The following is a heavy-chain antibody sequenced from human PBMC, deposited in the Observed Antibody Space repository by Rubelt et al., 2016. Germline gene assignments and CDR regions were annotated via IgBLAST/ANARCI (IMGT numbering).Heavy chain of an antibody. Sequence: YSMNWVRQAPGKGLEWVSSISSSSSYIYYADSVKGRFTISRDNAKNSLYLQMNSLRAEDTAVYYCARRVLDGRTGADYFDYWGLGTLVTVSS. J-gene: IGHJ4*02. CDR3: ARRVLDGRTGADYFDY. D-gene: IGHD1-14*01. CDR1: YS. CDR2: ISSSSSYI. V-gene: IGHV3-21*04.